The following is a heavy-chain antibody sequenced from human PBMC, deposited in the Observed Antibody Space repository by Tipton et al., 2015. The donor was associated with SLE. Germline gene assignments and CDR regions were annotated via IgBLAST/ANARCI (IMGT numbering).Heavy chain of an antibody. D-gene: IGHD3-16*01. CDR1: GYSISSGYY. V-gene: IGHV4-38-2*02. CDR2: IYYTGST. CDR3: ARGGGGAFDI. J-gene: IGHJ3*02. Sequence: TLSLTCSVSGYSISSGYYWGWIRQPPGKGLEWIGFIYYTGSTYYNPSLQSRVSISVDTSENQFSLKLTSVTAADTAVYYCARGGGGAFDIWGQGTMVTVSS.